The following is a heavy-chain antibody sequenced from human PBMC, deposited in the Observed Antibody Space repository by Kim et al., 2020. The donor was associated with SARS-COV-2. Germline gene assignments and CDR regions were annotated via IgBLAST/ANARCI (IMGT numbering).Heavy chain of an antibody. Sequence: GGSLRLSCAASGFNFRSYNMNWVRQAPGKGLEWVSYISSSSSTIYEEDAVRGRFTITTDNAKYSLYLQMNSLREETTDVYYCTRRGYDSSGYVSANDSWGQGTLVTVSS. D-gene: IGHD3-22*01. J-gene: IGHJ4*02. CDR3: TRRGYDSSGYVSANDS. CDR2: ISSSSSTI. CDR1: GFNFRSYN. V-gene: IGHV3-48*02.